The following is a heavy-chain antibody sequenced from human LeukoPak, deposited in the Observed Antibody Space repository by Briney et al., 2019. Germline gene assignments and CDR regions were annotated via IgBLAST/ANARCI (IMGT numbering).Heavy chain of an antibody. CDR2: ISYDESNK. J-gene: IGHJ4*02. D-gene: IGHD3-10*01. CDR1: GFTFSSYA. Sequence: PGGSLRLSCAASGFTFSSYAMHWVRQAPGKGLEWVAVISYDESNKYYADSVKGRFTISRDNSKNTLYLQMNSLRAEDTAVYYCARGTASGSGGVFDYWGQGTLVTVSS. CDR3: ARGTASGSGGVFDY. V-gene: IGHV3-30*04.